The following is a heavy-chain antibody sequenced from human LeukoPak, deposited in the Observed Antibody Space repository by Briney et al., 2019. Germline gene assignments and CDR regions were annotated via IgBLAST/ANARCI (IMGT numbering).Heavy chain of an antibody. CDR1: GFTFDDYA. D-gene: IGHD1-1*01. Sequence: GGSLRLSCAASGFTFDDYAMHWVRQAPGKGLEWVSGISWNSGSIGYADSVKGRFTISRDNSKNTLYLQMNSLRAEDTAVYYCQGTTLPPRYFDLWGRGTLVTVSS. CDR2: ISWNSGSI. CDR3: QGTTLPPRYFDL. V-gene: IGHV3-9*01. J-gene: IGHJ2*01.